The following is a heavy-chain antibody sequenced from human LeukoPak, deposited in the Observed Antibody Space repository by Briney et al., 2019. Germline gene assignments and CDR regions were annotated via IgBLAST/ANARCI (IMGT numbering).Heavy chain of an antibody. D-gene: IGHD6-19*01. CDR1: GYTFTSYG. J-gene: IGHJ4*02. CDR3: ARYRGRASIAVAGPHIDY. V-gene: IGHV1-2*02. CDR2: INPDSGGT. Sequence: GASVKVSCKASGYTFTSYGISWARQAPGQGLEWMGWINPDSGGTNYAQKFQGRVTMTRDTSISTAYMELSRLRSDDTAVYYCARYRGRASIAVAGPHIDYWGQGTLVTVSS.